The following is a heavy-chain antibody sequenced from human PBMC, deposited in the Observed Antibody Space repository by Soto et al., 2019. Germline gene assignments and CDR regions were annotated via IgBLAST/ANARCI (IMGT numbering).Heavy chain of an antibody. CDR1: GFTFRSYV. Sequence: QVQLVESGGGVVQPGTSLRVSCVGSGFTFRSYVMHWVRQAPGKGLEWVALTSYDGSDKYYDDSVRGRFTISRDNSRNTVDLQMDSLRLEDTALYYCARWGTTGGLEVWGQGKLVSVSS. D-gene: IGHD3-16*01. V-gene: IGHV3-30*19. CDR3: ARWGTTGGLEV. J-gene: IGHJ1*01. CDR2: TSYDGSDK.